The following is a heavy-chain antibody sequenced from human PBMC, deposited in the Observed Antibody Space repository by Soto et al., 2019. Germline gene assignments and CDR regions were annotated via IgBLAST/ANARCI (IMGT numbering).Heavy chain of an antibody. D-gene: IGHD1-26*01. CDR2: IDGSGNT. J-gene: IGHJ4*02. Sequence: QVQLQQWGAGLLKPSETLSLTCAVNSESLSGYYWSWIRQSPGKGLEWIAEIDGSGNTNYSPSLSRRVAMSVDTSKNHFSLNLSSVSAADTAAYYCVGARGRLVGFDYWGQGTLVTVSS. CDR1: SESLSGYY. V-gene: IGHV4-34*01. CDR3: VGARGRLVGFDY.